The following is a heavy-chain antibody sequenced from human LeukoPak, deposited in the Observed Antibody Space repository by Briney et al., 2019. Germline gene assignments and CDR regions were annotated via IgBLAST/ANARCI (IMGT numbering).Heavy chain of an antibody. CDR2: IIPIFGTA. V-gene: IGHV1-69*13. D-gene: IGHD3-22*01. J-gene: IGHJ4*02. CDR1: GGTFSSYA. Sequence: GASVTVSCTASGGTFSSYAISWVRQAPGQGLEWMGGIIPIFGTANYAQKFQGRVTITADESTSTAYMELSSLRSEDTAVYYCASDSKIRESSGYYYYFDYWGQGTLVTVSS. CDR3: ASDSKIRESSGYYYYFDY.